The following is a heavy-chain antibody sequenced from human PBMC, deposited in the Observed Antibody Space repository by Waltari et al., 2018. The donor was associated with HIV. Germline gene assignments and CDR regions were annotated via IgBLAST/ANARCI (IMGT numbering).Heavy chain of an antibody. CDR1: GYPLSDLS. CDR2: FESTNGKP. CDR3: VTLYNESPLYSNF. V-gene: IGHV1-24*01. J-gene: IGHJ1*01. Sequence: QLIQSTSALKRPGASVTISCQVSGYPLSDLSMQWVRQGRGQRLEWMGGFESTNGKPLHSQRFGGRVSLAEDTSEATAFLELNRLPSDDTAVYYCVTLYNESPLYSNFWGQGTLVTV. D-gene: IGHD2-15*01.